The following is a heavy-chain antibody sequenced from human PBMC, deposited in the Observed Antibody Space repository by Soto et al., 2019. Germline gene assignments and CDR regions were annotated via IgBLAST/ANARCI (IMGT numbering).Heavy chain of an antibody. CDR2: INHSGST. V-gene: IGHV4-34*01. Sequence: SETLSLTCAVYGGSFSGYYWSWIRQPPGKGLEWIGEINHSGSTNYNPSLKSRVTISVDTTKNQFSLKLRSVTAADTAVYYCASGTAFVQYYDYIWGSYRYRAFDIWGQGTMVTVSS. CDR1: GGSFSGYY. J-gene: IGHJ3*02. D-gene: IGHD3-16*02. CDR3: ASGTAFVQYYDYIWGSYRYRAFDI.